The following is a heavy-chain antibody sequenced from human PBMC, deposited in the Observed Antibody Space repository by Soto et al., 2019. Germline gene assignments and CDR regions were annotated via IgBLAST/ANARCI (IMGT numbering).Heavy chain of an antibody. Sequence: SETLSLTCAVYGGSFSGYYWSWIRQPPGKGLEWIGEINHSGSTNYNPSLKSRVTISVDTSKNQFSLKLSSVTAADTAVYYCARVKGIAARAGDYYYYMDVWGKGTTVTVSS. D-gene: IGHD6-6*01. J-gene: IGHJ6*03. CDR1: GGSFSGYY. V-gene: IGHV4-34*01. CDR3: ARVKGIAARAGDYYYYMDV. CDR2: INHSGST.